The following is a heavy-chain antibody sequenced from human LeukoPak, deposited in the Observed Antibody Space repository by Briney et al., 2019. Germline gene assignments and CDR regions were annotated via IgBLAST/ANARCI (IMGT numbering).Heavy chain of an antibody. Sequence: PSETLSLTCTVSGGSISSYYWSWIRQPPGKGLEWIGYIYYSGSTNYNPSLKSRITITVDTSKNQFSLKLSSVTDEDTAVYYCARHREGNDYWGQGTLVTVSS. CDR3: ARHREGNDY. CDR2: IYYSGST. J-gene: IGHJ4*02. CDR1: GGSISSYY. V-gene: IGHV4-59*08.